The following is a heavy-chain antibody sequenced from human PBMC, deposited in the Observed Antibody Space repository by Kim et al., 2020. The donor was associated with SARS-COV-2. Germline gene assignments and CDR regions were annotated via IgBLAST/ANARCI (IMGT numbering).Heavy chain of an antibody. J-gene: IGHJ3*01. Sequence: GGSLRLSCAASGFSSSSYDMHWVRQATGKGLEWVSAVDTAGGPYYADSVKGRFTISRENARNSLYLQMNSLRAGDTAVYYCARQDVTGVTGSFDFWGQG. CDR2: VDTAGGP. V-gene: IGHV3-13*05. CDR3: ARQDVTGVTGSFDF. CDR1: GFSSSSYD. D-gene: IGHD3-10*01.